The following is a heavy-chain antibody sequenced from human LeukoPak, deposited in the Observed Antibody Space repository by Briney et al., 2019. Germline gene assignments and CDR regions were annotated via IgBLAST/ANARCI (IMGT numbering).Heavy chain of an antibody. V-gene: IGHV3-53*01. Sequence: GGSLRLSCAASGFTFSSYAMTWVRQAPGKGLEWVSVLYSDGNTKYADSVQGRFTISRDNSKNTLYLEMNSLSPDDTAVYYCARGVEPLAANTLAYWGQGTLVTVSS. J-gene: IGHJ4*02. CDR3: ARGVEPLAANTLAY. D-gene: IGHD1-14*01. CDR1: GFTFSSYA. CDR2: LYSDGNT.